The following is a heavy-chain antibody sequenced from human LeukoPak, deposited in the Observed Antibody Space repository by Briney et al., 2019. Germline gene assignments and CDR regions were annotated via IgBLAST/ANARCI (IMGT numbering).Heavy chain of an antibody. CDR2: INPNSGGT. Sequence: ASVKVSCKASGYIFTNYYMHWVRQAPGQGLEWMGWINPNSGGTKYAQKFQGRVTMTSDTSISTAYMEVSWLRSDDTAVYYCARGSKEMGREKAAFDIWGQGTMVTVSS. CDR1: GYIFTNYY. V-gene: IGHV1-2*02. CDR3: ARGSKEMGREKAAFDI. D-gene: IGHD5-24*01. J-gene: IGHJ3*02.